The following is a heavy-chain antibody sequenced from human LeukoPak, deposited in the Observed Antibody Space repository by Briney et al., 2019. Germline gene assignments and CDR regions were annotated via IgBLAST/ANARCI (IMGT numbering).Heavy chain of an antibody. CDR1: GGSISSYY. CDR2: IYTSGST. Sequence: SETLSLTCTVSGGSISSYYWSWIRQPAGKGLEWIGRIYTSGSTNYNPSLKSRVTMSVDTSKNQFSLKLSSVTAADTAVYYCARGEGLGYCSSTICSPDHDAFDVWGQRTMVTVAS. CDR3: ARGEGLGYCSSTICSPDHDAFDV. V-gene: IGHV4-4*07. D-gene: IGHD2-2*01. J-gene: IGHJ3*01.